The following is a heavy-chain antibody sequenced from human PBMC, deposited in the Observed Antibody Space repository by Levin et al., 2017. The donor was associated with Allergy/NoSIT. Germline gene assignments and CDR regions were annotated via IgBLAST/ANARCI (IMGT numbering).Heavy chain of an antibody. Sequence: AGESLKISCKASGYTFSSYDINWVRQATGQGLEWMGWINPNSGNTGYALRFQGRVTMTSNTSTTTAYMELSSLKSEDTAVYYCARGLGSSGYYRNHWGQGTLVTVSS. J-gene: IGHJ4*02. CDR2: INPNSGNT. V-gene: IGHV1-8*01. D-gene: IGHD3-22*01. CDR1: GYTFSSYD. CDR3: ARGLGSSGYYRNH.